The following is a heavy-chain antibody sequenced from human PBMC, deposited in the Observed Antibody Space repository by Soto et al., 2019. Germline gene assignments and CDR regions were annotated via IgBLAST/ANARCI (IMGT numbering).Heavy chain of an antibody. Sequence: PSETLSLTCLVSGGSISSSTYYWGWIRQPPGKGLEWIGSIYYSGATSYNPSLRSRITISMDRSKNHFSLKLTSVTAADTAIYYCAPVGIGTTTVDYWGQGTLVTVSS. J-gene: IGHJ4*02. V-gene: IGHV4-39*02. D-gene: IGHD5-12*01. CDR2: IYYSGAT. CDR3: APVGIGTTTVDY. CDR1: GGSISSSTYY.